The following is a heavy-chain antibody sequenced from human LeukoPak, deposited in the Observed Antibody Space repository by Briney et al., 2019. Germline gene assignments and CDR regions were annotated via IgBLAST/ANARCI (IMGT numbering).Heavy chain of an antibody. Sequence: PSETLSLTCTVSGDSISSNTYYWGWIRQPPGKGLEWIGSIYYTGSTYYNPSLKSRVTISVDTSKNQFSLKLSSVTAADTAVYYCARDKTDSSTYSWFDPWGQGTLVTVSS. D-gene: IGHD6-13*01. CDR1: GDSISSNTYY. J-gene: IGHJ5*02. V-gene: IGHV4-39*07. CDR3: ARDKTDSSTYSWFDP. CDR2: IYYTGST.